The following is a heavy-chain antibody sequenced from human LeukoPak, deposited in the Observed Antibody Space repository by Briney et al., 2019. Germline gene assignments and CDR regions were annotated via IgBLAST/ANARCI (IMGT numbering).Heavy chain of an antibody. CDR3: ARASRGITMIVVVIDY. CDR2: IYYSGST. D-gene: IGHD3-22*01. Sequence: SETLSLTCTVSGGSISSSSHYWGWIRQPPGKGLEWIGGIYYSGSTYYNPSLKSRVTISVDTSKNQFSLKLSSVTAADTAVYYCARASRGITMIVVVIDYWGQGTLVTVSS. CDR1: GGSISSSSHY. J-gene: IGHJ4*02. V-gene: IGHV4-39*07.